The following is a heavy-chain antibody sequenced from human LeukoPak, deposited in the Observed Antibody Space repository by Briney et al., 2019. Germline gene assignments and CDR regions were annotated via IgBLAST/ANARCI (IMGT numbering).Heavy chain of an antibody. CDR3: ARGHGQIIGYYLDV. Sequence: TGGSLRLSCEASGFTFSNFEINWVRQAPGKGLEWISYISSRSDVKYYANSVRGRFTISRDNAKNVVFLQMSRLKAEDTALYYCARGHGQIIGYYLDVWGKGTTVTVSS. CDR1: GFTFSNFE. V-gene: IGHV3-48*03. J-gene: IGHJ6*03. D-gene: IGHD3-3*01. CDR2: ISSRSDVK.